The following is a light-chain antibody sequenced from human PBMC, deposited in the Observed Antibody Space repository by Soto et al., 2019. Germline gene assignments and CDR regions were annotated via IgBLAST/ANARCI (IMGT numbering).Light chain of an antibody. CDR2: RNN. CDR1: SSNIGTNY. CDR3: AAWDDRLSGYV. Sequence: QAVVTQPPSASGTPGQRVTISCSGSSSNIGTNYVYWYQQLPGTAPKLLVYRNNQRPTEVPDRFSGSKSGTSASLAISGLRSEDEADYYCAAWDDRLSGYVFGTGTKVTVL. V-gene: IGLV1-47*01. J-gene: IGLJ1*01.